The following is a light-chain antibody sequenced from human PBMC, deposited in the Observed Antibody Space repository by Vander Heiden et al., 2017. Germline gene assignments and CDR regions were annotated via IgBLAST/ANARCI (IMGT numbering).Light chain of an antibody. CDR2: DAS. CDR3: QQFNSFLGVT. J-gene: IGKJ3*01. CDR1: QGISSF. Sequence: QLTHSPSPLPASLGVRVTISCRASQGISSFVAWYQQKPGKAPKRLIYDASTLQSGVPSRFSGSGSGTEFTLSISGLQPEDIATYYCQQFNSFLGVTFGPGTKVDIK. V-gene: IGKV1-9*01.